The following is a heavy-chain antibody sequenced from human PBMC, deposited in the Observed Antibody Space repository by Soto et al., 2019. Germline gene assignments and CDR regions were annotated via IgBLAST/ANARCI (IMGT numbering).Heavy chain of an antibody. Sequence: SETLSLTCTVSGGSISSSSYYWGWIRQPPGKGLEWIGSIYYSGSTYYNKSLKSRVTISVDTSKNQFSLKLSSVTAADTVVYYCARHTPAISISDHWGQGTLVTVSS. CDR1: GGSISSSSYY. V-gene: IGHV4-39*01. D-gene: IGHD2-15*01. CDR2: IYYSGST. CDR3: ARHTPAISISDH. J-gene: IGHJ4*02.